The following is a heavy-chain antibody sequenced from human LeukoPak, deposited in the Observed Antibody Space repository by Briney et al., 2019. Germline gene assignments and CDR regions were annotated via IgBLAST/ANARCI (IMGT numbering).Heavy chain of an antibody. CDR3: ARQTPVDTAMVTSMDY. CDR1: GYSFTSYW. V-gene: IGHV5-51*01. Sequence: GESLKISCKGSGYSFTSYWIGWVRQMPGKGLEWMGIIYPGDSDTRYSPSFQGQVTISADKSISTAYLQWSSLKASDAVMYYCARQTPVDTAMVTSMDYWGQGTLVTVSS. CDR2: IYPGDSDT. D-gene: IGHD5-18*01. J-gene: IGHJ4*02.